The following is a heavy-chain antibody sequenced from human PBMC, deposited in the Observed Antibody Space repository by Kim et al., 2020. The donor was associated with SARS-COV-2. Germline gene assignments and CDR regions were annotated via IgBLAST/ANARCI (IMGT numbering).Heavy chain of an antibody. V-gene: IGHV3-11*06. Sequence: SVKGRCTISRDNAKNTKYLQMKSPRAEDTAVYYCARDSFGYYGSGSYYDYWGQGTLVTVSS. D-gene: IGHD3-10*01. CDR3: ARDSFGYYGSGSYYDY. J-gene: IGHJ4*02.